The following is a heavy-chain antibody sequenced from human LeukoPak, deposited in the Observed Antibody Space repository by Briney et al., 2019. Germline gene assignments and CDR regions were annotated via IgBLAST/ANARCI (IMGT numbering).Heavy chain of an antibody. J-gene: IGHJ4*02. CDR1: GYTFTTYG. V-gene: IGHV1-18*01. Sequence: ASVNVSCKASGYTFTTYGISWVRQAPGQGLEWMGWISAHNGDTNYAQRLQGRVTMTTDTSTSTAYMELRSLRSDDTAVYYCARVKARSGSYSLDYWGQGTLVTVSS. D-gene: IGHD1-26*01. CDR2: ISAHNGDT. CDR3: ARVKARSGSYSLDY.